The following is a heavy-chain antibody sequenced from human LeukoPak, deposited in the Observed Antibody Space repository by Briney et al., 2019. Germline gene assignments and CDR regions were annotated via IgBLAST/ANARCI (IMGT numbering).Heavy chain of an antibody. D-gene: IGHD3-22*01. CDR1: GYTFTGYY. CDR2: INPNSGST. J-gene: IGHJ4*02. V-gene: IGHV1-2*02. CDR3: ARGLNYYDSSRD. Sequence: GASVKVSCKASGYTFTGYYMHWVRQAPGQGLEWMGWINPNSGSTTYAQKFQGRVTMTRDTSTSTVYMELSSLRSEDTAVYYCARGLNYYDSSRDWGQGTLVTVSS.